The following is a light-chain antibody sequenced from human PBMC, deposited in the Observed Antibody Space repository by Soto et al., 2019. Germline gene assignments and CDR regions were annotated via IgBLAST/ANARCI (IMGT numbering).Light chain of an antibody. CDR3: SSYTSSSLYV. CDR2: DVS. Sequence: QSVRNQPASVSGSPGQSITISCTGTSSDVGGYNYVSWYQQHPGKAPKLMIYDVSNRPSGVSNRFSGSKSGNTASLTISGLQAEDEADYYCSSYTSSSLYVFGTGTKVTVL. J-gene: IGLJ1*01. V-gene: IGLV2-14*01. CDR1: SSDVGGYNY.